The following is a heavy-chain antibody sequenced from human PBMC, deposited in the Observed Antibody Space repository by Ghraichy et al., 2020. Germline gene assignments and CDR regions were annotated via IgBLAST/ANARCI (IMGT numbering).Heavy chain of an antibody. V-gene: IGHV1-18*01. CDR2: ISAYNGNT. D-gene: IGHD3-10*01. CDR1: GYTFTSYG. Sequence: ASVKVSCKASGYTFTSYGISWVRQAPGQGLEWMGWISAYNGNTNYAQKLQGRVTMTTDTSTSTAYMELRSLRSDDTAVYYCARAGWFGDPPNYYYYGMDDWGQGTTVTVSS. CDR3: ARAGWFGDPPNYYYYGMDD. J-gene: IGHJ6*02.